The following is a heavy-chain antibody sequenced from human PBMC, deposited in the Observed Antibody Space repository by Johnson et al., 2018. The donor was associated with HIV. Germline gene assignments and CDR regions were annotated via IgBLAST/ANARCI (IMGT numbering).Heavy chain of an antibody. V-gene: IGHV3-33*01. CDR3: ARGQGGAIPHYAFDI. D-gene: IGHD3-16*01. CDR1: GFTFSSYG. CDR2: IWYDGSNK. J-gene: IGHJ3*02. Sequence: QVQLVESGGGVVQPGRSLRLSCAASGFTFSSYGMHWVRQAPGKGLEWVAVIWYDGSNKYYADSVKGRFTISRDNSKNTLYLQMGSLRAEDMAVYYCARGQGGAIPHYAFDIWGQGTMVTVSS.